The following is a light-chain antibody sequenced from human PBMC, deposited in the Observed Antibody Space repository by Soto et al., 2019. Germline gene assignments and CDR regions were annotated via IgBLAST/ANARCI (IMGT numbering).Light chain of an antibody. J-gene: IGLJ1*01. V-gene: IGLV2-14*01. CDR3: CSYTSSSPYV. CDR1: SSNIGSNY. Sequence: QSVLTQPPSASGTPGQTATISCSGSSSNIGSNYVYWYQHHPGKAPKLMIFQVSNRPSGVSNRFSGSKSGNTASLTISGLQTEDEADYYCCSYTSSSPYVFGTGTKVTVL. CDR2: QVS.